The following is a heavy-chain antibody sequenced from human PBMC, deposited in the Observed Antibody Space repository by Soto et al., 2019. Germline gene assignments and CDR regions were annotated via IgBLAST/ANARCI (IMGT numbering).Heavy chain of an antibody. Sequence: SGGSLRLSCAASGFTFSSYAMSWVRQAPGKGLEWVSAISGSGGSTYYADSVKGRFTISRDNSKNTLYLQMNSLRAEDTAVYYCAKDQYDFWSGYSHFDYWGQGTLVTVSS. D-gene: IGHD3-3*01. CDR2: ISGSGGST. CDR3: AKDQYDFWSGYSHFDY. V-gene: IGHV3-23*01. CDR1: GFTFSSYA. J-gene: IGHJ4*02.